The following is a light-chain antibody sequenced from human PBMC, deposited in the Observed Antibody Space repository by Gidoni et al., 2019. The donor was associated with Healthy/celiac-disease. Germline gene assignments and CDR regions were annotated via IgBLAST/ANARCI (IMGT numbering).Light chain of an antibody. CDR2: KAS. Sequence: DIQRTHSPSTLSASVGDRVTITCGASQGISSCLAWYQQKPGKAPKLLIYKASSLESGVPSRFSGSGSGTEFTLTISSLQPDDFATYYCQQYNSYSPFGQGTKVEIK. CDR3: QQYNSYSP. V-gene: IGKV1-5*03. CDR1: QGISSC. J-gene: IGKJ1*01.